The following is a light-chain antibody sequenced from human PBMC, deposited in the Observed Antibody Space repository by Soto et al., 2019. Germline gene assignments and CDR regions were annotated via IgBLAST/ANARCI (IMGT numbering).Light chain of an antibody. Sequence: QSALTQPASVSGSPGQSITISCTGTSSDVGGYNYVSWYQQHPGKAPKLMIYDVSNRPSGVSNRFSGSKSGNTASLTISGLQAADEADYYCSSYTSGSTPVVFGGGTKVTVL. CDR2: DVS. CDR3: SSYTSGSTPVV. V-gene: IGLV2-14*01. CDR1: SSDVGGYNY. J-gene: IGLJ2*01.